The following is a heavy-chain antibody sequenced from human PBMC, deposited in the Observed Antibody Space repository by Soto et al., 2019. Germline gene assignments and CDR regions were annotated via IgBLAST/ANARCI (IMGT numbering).Heavy chain of an antibody. CDR2: IYYSGST. V-gene: IGHV4-39*07. D-gene: IGHD4-17*01. CDR3: ARAMTTVTTIDY. J-gene: IGHJ4*02. CDR1: GGSISSSSSYY. Sequence: PSETLSLTCSVSGGSISSSSSYYWGWIHQPPGKGLEWIGSIYYSGSTYYSPSLKSRVTISVDRSKNQFSLKLSSVTAADTAVYYCARAMTTVTTIDYWGQGTLVTVSS.